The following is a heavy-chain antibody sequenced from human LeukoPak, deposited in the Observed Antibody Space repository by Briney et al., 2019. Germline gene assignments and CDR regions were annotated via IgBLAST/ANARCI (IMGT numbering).Heavy chain of an antibody. CDR2: IFWDDNK. D-gene: IGHD3-16*02. Sequence: SGPTLVNPTQTLTLTCTFSGFSLSTSGVGVGWIRQPPGKALEWLAFIFWDDNKHYSPSLKSRLAIFKDTSKNQVVLTMTNIDPVDTATYYCAHRGTFGEVIRVFDYWGQGILVTVSS. V-gene: IGHV2-5*02. CDR3: AHRGTFGEVIRVFDY. J-gene: IGHJ4*02. CDR1: GFSLSTSGVG.